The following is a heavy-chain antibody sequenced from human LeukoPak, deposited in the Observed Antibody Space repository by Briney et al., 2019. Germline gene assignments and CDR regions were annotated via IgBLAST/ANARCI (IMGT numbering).Heavy chain of an antibody. Sequence: PSQTLSLTCSVSGASICSGPYYWNWIRQHPGKGLEWIGYIYYSGTTYYNPSLKSRVTISVDTSKNQFSLKLFSVTAADTAVYYCAREDYYDSSGYLDYWGQGTLVTVSS. CDR1: GASICSGPYY. D-gene: IGHD3-22*01. CDR3: AREDYYDSSGYLDY. CDR2: IYYSGTT. V-gene: IGHV4-31*03. J-gene: IGHJ4*02.